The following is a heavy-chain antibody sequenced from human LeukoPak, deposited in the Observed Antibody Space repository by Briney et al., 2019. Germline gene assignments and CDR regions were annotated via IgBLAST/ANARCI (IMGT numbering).Heavy chain of an antibody. V-gene: IGHV3-21*01. Sequence: GGSLRLSCAASGFTFSSYSMNWVRQAPGKGLEWVSSISSSSSYIYYADSVKGRFTISRDNAKNSLYLQMNSLRAEDTAVYYCARVPAAILAYYYYYYMDVWGKGTTVTVSS. CDR1: GFTFSSYS. D-gene: IGHD2-2*01. J-gene: IGHJ6*03. CDR2: ISSSSSYI. CDR3: ARVPAAILAYYYYYYMDV.